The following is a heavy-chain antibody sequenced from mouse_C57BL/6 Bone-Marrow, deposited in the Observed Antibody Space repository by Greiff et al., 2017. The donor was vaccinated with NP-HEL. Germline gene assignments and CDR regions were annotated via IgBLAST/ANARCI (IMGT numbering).Heavy chain of an antibody. J-gene: IGHJ3*01. V-gene: IGHV1-54*01. Sequence: QVQLQQSGAELVRPGTSVKVSCKASGYAFTNYLIEWVKQRPGQGLEWIGVINPGSGGTNYNEKFKGKATLTADKSSSTAYMQLSSLTSEDSAVYFCARERVGYYYGSTPFAYWGQGTLVTVSA. CDR3: ARERVGYYYGSTPFAY. CDR1: GYAFTNYL. CDR2: INPGSGGT. D-gene: IGHD1-1*01.